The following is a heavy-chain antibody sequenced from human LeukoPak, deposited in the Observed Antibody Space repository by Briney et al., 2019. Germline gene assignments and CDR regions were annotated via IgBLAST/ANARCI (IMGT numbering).Heavy chain of an antibody. CDR1: ENTFSNHL. CDR2: IFPADSDT. CDR3: ASSGGWLPLDY. D-gene: IGHD5-24*01. V-gene: IGHV5-51*01. Sequence: GESLKISCKASENTFSNHLIAWVRQMPGKGLEWMVLIFPADSDTTYSPSFQGRVTISVDKSINTAYLQWTTLQASDTAIYYCASSGGWLPLDYWGQGNLVTVSS. J-gene: IGHJ4*02.